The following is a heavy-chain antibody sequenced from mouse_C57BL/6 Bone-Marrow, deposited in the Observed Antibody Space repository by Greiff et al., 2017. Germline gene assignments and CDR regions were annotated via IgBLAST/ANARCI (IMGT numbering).Heavy chain of an antibody. CDR2: ILPGSGST. CDR3: VRWLLRWDCWYFDV. Sequence: VHLVESGAELMKPGASVKLSCKATGYTFTGYWIEWVQQRPGHGLEWIGEILPGSGSTNYTEKVKGKATFTADTSSNTAYMQLSSLTTEDSAIYYCVRWLLRWDCWYFDVWGTGTTVTVSS. CDR1: GYTFTGYW. J-gene: IGHJ1*03. V-gene: IGHV1-9*01. D-gene: IGHD1-1*01.